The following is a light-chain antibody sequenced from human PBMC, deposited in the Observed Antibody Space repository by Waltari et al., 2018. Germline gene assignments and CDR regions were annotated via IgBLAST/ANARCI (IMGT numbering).Light chain of an antibody. V-gene: IGKV3-11*01. J-gene: IGKJ3*01. CDR2: DAS. CDR3: QQRFNWPPIT. CDR1: QSVSTY. Sequence: EIVLTQSPATLSLSPGERAILSCRASQSVSTYLAWYQQRPGQAPRLLIYDASNRATGFPARFSVIVSGTDFTLTISSLEPEDFAVYYCQQRFNWPPITFGPGTKVDI.